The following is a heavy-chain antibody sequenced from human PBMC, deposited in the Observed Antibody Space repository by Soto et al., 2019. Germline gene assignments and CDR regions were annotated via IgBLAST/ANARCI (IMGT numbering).Heavy chain of an antibody. D-gene: IGHD6-6*01. CDR2: IIRMFGTA. Sequence: SVKVSCKASGGTFSSYAISWVRQAPGQGLEWMGGIIRMFGTANYAQKFQGRVTITADESTSTAYMELSSLRSEDTAVYFCARHSSSSLCLDVWGQGTTVTVSS. V-gene: IGHV1-69*13. CDR3: ARHSSSSLCLDV. J-gene: IGHJ6*02. CDR1: GGTFSSYA.